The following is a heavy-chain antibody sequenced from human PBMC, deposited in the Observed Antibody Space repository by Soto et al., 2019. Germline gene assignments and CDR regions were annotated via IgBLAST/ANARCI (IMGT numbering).Heavy chain of an antibody. CDR3: ASLSHSPSYYYSSGMDV. D-gene: IGHD5-18*01. CDR2: NNAGNGNT. J-gene: IGHJ6*02. V-gene: IGHV1-3*01. CDR1: GYTFTSYA. Sequence: QVQLVQSGAEVKKPGASVKVSCKASGYTFTSYAMRWVRQAPGQRLAWMGWNNAGNGNTKYSQKFQGRVTITRYTSASTAYRELSSLSAEDTAVYYCASLSHSPSYYYSSGMDVWGQGTTVTVS.